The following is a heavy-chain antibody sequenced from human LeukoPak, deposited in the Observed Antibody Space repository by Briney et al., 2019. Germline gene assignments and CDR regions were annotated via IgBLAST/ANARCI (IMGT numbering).Heavy chain of an antibody. CDR3: TTLSDAIAAAGTRNC. CDR1: GFTFSSYA. V-gene: IGHV3-23*01. Sequence: TGGSLRLSCAASGFTFSSYAMSWVRQAPGKGLEWVSAISGSGGSTYYADSVKGRFTISRDNSKNTLYLQMSSLRAEDTAVYYCTTLSDAIAAAGTRNCWGQGTLVTVSS. D-gene: IGHD6-13*01. J-gene: IGHJ4*02. CDR2: ISGSGGST.